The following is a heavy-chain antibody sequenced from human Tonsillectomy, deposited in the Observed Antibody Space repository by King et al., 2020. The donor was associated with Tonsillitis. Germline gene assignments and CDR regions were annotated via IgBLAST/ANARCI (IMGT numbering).Heavy chain of an antibody. CDR3: ARDQNYYDSSGYYRGGFDY. V-gene: IGHV4-59*01. J-gene: IGHJ4*02. D-gene: IGHD3-22*01. CDR2: IYYSGST. CDR1: GGSISSYY. Sequence: VQLQESGPGLVKPSETLSLTCTVSGGSISSYYWSWIRQPPGKGLEWIGYIYYSGSTNDNPSLKIRVTLSVDTSKIQFPLKLGSVTAADTAVYYCARDQNYYDSSGYYRGGFDYWGQGTLVTVSS.